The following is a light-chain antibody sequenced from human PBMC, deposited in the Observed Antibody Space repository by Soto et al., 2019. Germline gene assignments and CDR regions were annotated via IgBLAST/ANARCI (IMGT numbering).Light chain of an antibody. CDR3: QNWGTGIVV. J-gene: IGLJ2*01. Sequence: QLVLTQSPSASASLGASVKLTCTLSSGHSSYAIAWHQQQPEKGPRYLMKLNSDGSHSKGDGIPDRFSGSSSGAERYLTISRLQSEDEADYYCQNWGTGIVVFGGGTKLTVL. CDR1: SGHSSYA. V-gene: IGLV4-69*01. CDR2: LNSDGSH.